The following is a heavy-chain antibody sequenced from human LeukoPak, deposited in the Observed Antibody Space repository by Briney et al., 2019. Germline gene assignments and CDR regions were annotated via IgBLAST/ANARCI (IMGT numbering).Heavy chain of an antibody. V-gene: IGHV3-7*05. D-gene: IGHD6-19*01. J-gene: IGHJ4*02. CDR3: ARVGSGWYYFDY. CDR2: IKQDGSEK. CDR1: RFTFNNYW. Sequence: GGSLRLSWAASRFTFNNYWMSWVRQAPGKGLEWVANIKQDGSEKYYVDSVKGRFTISRDNAKNSLYLQMNSLRAEDTAVYYCARVGSGWYYFDYWGQGTLVTVSS.